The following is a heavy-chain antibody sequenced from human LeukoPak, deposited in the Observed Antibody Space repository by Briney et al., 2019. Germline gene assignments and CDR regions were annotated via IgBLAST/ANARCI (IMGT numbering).Heavy chain of an antibody. CDR2: INPSGGST. Sequence: GASVKVSCKASGYTFTSYYMHWVRQAPGPGLEWMGIINPSGGSTGYAQKFQGRVTMTRDTSTSTVYMELSSLRSEDTAVYYCARGSYYYDSSGPSPPFQHWGQGTLVTVSS. J-gene: IGHJ1*01. CDR3: ARGSYYYDSSGPSPPFQH. CDR1: GYTFTSYY. V-gene: IGHV1-46*01. D-gene: IGHD3-22*01.